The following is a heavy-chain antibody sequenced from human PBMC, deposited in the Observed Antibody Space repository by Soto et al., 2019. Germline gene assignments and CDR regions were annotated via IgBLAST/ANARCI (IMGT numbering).Heavy chain of an antibody. V-gene: IGHV1-8*01. CDR1: GYTFTSYD. Sequence: QVQLVQSGADVKKPGASVKVSCKASGYTFTSYDINWVRQATGQAPEWMGWMNPNSGNTGYAQKFQGRVTMTRSTSISTAYMELSSLRSDDTAVYYCARAPREWGFDYWGPGTLVTVSS. CDR3: ARAPREWGFDY. D-gene: IGHD3-3*01. J-gene: IGHJ4*02. CDR2: MNPNSGNT.